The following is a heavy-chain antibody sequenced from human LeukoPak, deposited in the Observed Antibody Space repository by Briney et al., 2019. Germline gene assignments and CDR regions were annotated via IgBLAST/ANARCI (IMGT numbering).Heavy chain of an antibody. V-gene: IGHV1-69*01. J-gene: IGHJ4*02. CDR2: IIPIFGTA. D-gene: IGHD2-2*01. CDR1: GGTFSSYA. Sequence: SVKVSCKASGGTFSSYAISWVRQAPRQGLEWMGGIIPIFGTANYAQKFQGRVTITADESTSTAYMELSSLRSEDTAVYYCARVGGYCSSTSCYYRYWGQGTLVTVSS. CDR3: ARVGGYCSSTSCYYRY.